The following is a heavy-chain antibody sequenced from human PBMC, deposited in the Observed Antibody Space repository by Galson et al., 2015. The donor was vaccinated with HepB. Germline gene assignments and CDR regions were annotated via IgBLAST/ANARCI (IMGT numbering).Heavy chain of an antibody. V-gene: IGHV3-7*03. D-gene: IGHD3-10*01. Sequence: SLRLSCAASGFSFSDYWMSWIRQAPGKRPEWAANIRYDEYEYYYADFVKGRFTISRDNARNSVFLQMGSLRRDDTAVYYCVRDRTYKGGNFFDFWGQGALVTVSS. J-gene: IGHJ4*02. CDR2: IRYDEYEY. CDR1: GFSFSDYW. CDR3: VRDRTYKGGNFFDF.